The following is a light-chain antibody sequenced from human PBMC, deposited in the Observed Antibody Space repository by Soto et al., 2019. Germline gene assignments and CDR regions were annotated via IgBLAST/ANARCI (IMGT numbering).Light chain of an antibody. Sequence: EIVMTQSPATLSVSPGERATLSCSASQSVSSNLAWYQQKPSQAPRRLIYGASTRATGIPARFRGSGSRTEFTHPLSSLQSADFEVLYCQQYNHWPRTFGQGTKVHIK. CDR2: GAS. CDR3: QQYNHWPRT. J-gene: IGKJ1*01. CDR1: QSVSSN. V-gene: IGKV3-15*01.